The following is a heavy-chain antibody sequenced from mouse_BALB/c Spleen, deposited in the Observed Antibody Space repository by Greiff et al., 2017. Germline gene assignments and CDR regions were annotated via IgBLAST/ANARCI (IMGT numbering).Heavy chain of an antibody. V-gene: IGHV1-4*01. J-gene: IGHJ2*01. CDR2: INPSSGYT. CDR3: AKTYDYVPFDY. Sequence: VKLQESGAELARPGASVKMSCKASGYTFTSYTMHWVKQRPGQGLEWIGYINPSSGYTNYNQKFKDKATLTADKSSSTAYMQLSSLTSEDSAVYYCAKTYDYVPFDYWGQGTTLTVSS. D-gene: IGHD2-4*01. CDR1: GYTFTSYT.